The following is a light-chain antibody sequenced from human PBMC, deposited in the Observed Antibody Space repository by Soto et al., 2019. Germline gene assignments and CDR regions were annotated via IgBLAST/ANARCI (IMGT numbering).Light chain of an antibody. CDR3: QHYNNWPPWT. J-gene: IGKJ1*01. V-gene: IGKV3-15*01. CDR2: GTS. CDR1: QSVSSN. Sequence: EIVMTQSPATLYVSPGERATLSCRASQSVSSNLAWYQQKPGQAPRLLIYGTSTRATGIPARFSGSGSGTVFTLTISNLQSEDFAVYYCQHYNNWPPWTFGQGTKVEIK.